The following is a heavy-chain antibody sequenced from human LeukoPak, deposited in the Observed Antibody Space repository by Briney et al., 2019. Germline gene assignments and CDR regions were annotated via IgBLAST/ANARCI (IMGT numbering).Heavy chain of an antibody. CDR3: ATDPEYSSSSSFDY. CDR2: CDPEDGET. J-gene: IGHJ4*02. V-gene: IGHV1-24*01. Sequence: VASVKVSCKVSGYTFTELCIHWVRQAPGKGLEWMGGCDPEDGETIYAQKFQGRVTLTEDTSTDTAYMELSSLRSEDTAVYYCATDPEYSSSSSFDYWGQGTLVTVSS. D-gene: IGHD6-13*01. CDR1: GYTFTELC.